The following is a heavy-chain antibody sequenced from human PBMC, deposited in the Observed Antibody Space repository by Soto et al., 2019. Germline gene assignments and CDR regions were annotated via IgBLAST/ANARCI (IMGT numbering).Heavy chain of an antibody. V-gene: IGHV3-30*18. D-gene: IGHD2-15*01. Sequence: QPGGSLRLSCAASGFTFSSYGMHWVRQAPGKGLEWVAVISYDGSNKYYADSVKGRFTISRDNSKNTLYLQMNSLRAEDTAVYYCAKDRGVVAATGYYYYGMDVWGQGTTVTVSS. CDR1: GFTFSSYG. CDR2: ISYDGSNK. CDR3: AKDRGVVAATGYYYYGMDV. J-gene: IGHJ6*02.